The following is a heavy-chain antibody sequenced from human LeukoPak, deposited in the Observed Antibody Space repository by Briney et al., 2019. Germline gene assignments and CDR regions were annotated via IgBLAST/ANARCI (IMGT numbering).Heavy chain of an antibody. Sequence: APVKVSCKVSGYTLTELSMHWVRQAPGKGLEWMGGFDPEDGETIYAQKFQGRVTMTEDTSTDTAYMGLSSLRSEDTAVYYCATASPRDDILTGYPHSYYYGMDVWGKGTTVTVSS. V-gene: IGHV1-24*01. J-gene: IGHJ6*04. CDR2: FDPEDGET. D-gene: IGHD3-9*01. CDR3: ATASPRDDILTGYPHSYYYGMDV. CDR1: GYTLTELS.